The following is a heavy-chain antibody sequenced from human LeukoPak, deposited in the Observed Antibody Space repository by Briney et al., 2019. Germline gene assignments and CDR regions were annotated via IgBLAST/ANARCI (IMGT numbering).Heavy chain of an antibody. CDR1: GFTFSSYW. CDR3: AKTNYYDSSGYTYYFDY. Sequence: GGSLRLSCAASGFTFSSYWMHWVRQAPGKGLVGVSGISWNSGSMGYAASVKGRFTISRENAKNSLYLQMNSLRAEDAALYYCAKTNYYDSSGYTYYFDYWGQGTLVTVSS. CDR2: ISWNSGSM. D-gene: IGHD3-22*01. J-gene: IGHJ4*02. V-gene: IGHV3-9*01.